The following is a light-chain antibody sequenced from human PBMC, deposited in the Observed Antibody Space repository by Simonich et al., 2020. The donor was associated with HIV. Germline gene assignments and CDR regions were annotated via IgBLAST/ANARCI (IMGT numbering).Light chain of an antibody. V-gene: IGKV1-9*01. CDR1: QGISTY. CDR3: QQLNSY. CDR2: AAS. J-gene: IGKJ5*01. Sequence: DIQLTQSPSFLSASVGYRVTITCRASQGISTYLACYQQKPGNAPKLLIYAASTLQSGVPSRFSGSGSGTEFTLTISSLQPEDFATYYCQQLNSYFGQGTRLEIK.